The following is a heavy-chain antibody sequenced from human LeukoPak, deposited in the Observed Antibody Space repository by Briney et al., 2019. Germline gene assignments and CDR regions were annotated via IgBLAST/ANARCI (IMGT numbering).Heavy chain of an antibody. V-gene: IGHV3-48*03. J-gene: IGHJ4*02. Sequence: GGSLRLSCAASGFTFSSYDMTWVRQAPGKGLEWVSYICSSGSIIYYADSVKGRFTISRDNAKNSLYLQMNSLRAEDTAVYYCARDVNGYFDYWGQGTLVTVSS. CDR3: ARDVNGYFDY. CDR2: ICSSGSII. CDR1: GFTFSSYD.